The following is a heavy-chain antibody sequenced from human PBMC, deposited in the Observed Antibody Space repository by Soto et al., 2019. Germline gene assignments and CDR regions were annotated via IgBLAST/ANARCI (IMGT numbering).Heavy chain of an antibody. CDR1: GFTVSSNY. V-gene: IGHV3-53*01. D-gene: IGHD3-22*01. J-gene: IGHJ4*02. CDR2: IYSGGST. CDR3: AREKYYYDSSGYSQAGPYFDY. Sequence: VGSLRLSCAASGFTVSSNYMSWVRQAPGKGLEWVSVIYSGGSTYYADSVEGRFTISRDNSKNTLYLQMNSLRAEDTAVYYCAREKYYYDSSGYSQAGPYFDYWGQGTLVTVSS.